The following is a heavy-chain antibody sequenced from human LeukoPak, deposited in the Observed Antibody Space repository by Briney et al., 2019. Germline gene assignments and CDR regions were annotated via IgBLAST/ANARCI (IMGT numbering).Heavy chain of an antibody. CDR1: GYSISSGYY. CDR2: IYHSGST. D-gene: IGHD5-18*01. J-gene: IGHJ4*02. V-gene: IGHV4-38-2*01. CDR3: ARLGIQLWFGETCDY. Sequence: SETLSLTCAVSGYSISSGYYWGWIRQPPGEGLEWIGSIYHSGSTYYNPSLKSRVTISVDTSKNQFSLKLSSVTAADTAVYYCARLGIQLWFGETCDYWGQGTLATVSS.